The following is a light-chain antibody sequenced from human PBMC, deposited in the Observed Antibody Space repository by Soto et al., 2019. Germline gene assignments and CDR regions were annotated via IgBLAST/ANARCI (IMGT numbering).Light chain of an antibody. CDR3: QERRSWPLT. J-gene: IGKJ4*01. CDR2: DAS. CDR1: QSVGSY. V-gene: IGKV3-11*01. Sequence: EIVLTQSPATLPLSPGATATLSCRASQSVGSYLGWYQQRPGQAPRLLIYDASNRATGILARFSGSGSGTDFPLTISSLEPDDFAVYYCQERRSWPLTFGGGTKVEIK.